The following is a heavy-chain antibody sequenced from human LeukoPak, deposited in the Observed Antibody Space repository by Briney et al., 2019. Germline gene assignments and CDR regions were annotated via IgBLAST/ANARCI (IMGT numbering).Heavy chain of an antibody. J-gene: IGHJ4*02. V-gene: IGHV1-2*02. CDR2: INPNSGGT. CDR1: GYTFTGYY. CDR3: ARGGLYLNAYGDYPDY. Sequence: GASVKVSCKASGYTFTGYYMHWVRQAPGQGLGWMGWINPNSGGTNYAQKFQGRVTMTRDTSISTAYMELSRLRSDDTAVYYCARGGLYLNAYGDYPDYWGQGTLVTVSS. D-gene: IGHD4-17*01.